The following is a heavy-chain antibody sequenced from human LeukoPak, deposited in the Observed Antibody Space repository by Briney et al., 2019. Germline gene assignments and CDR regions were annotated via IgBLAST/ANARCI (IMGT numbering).Heavy chain of an antibody. Sequence: ASVKVSCKASGYTFTSYTMNWVRQAPGQGLEWMGWINTNTGNPTYGQGFTGRFVFSLDTSVSTAYLQISSLKAEDTAVYYCARGPHRRTYDRDNWFDPWGQGTLVTVSS. V-gene: IGHV7-4-1*02. CDR3: ARGPHRRTYDRDNWFDP. J-gene: IGHJ5*02. D-gene: IGHD3-3*01. CDR1: GYTFTSYT. CDR2: INTNTGNP.